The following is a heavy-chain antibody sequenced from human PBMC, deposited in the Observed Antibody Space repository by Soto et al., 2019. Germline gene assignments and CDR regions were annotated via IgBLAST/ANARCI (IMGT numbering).Heavy chain of an antibody. CDR1: GGSFSDYY. CDR3: ARTPTRGASAWLDP. D-gene: IGHD1-26*01. Sequence: QVQLQQWGSGLLKPSETLSLTCAIYGGSFSDYYWHWIRQSPGKGLEWIGEIHLSGRVNFTPSLKSRTSLSMDTSRNQFFLTLWSVTAADTAVYFCARTPTRGASAWLDPWGRGHLVTVSS. J-gene: IGHJ5*02. V-gene: IGHV4-34*01. CDR2: IHLSGRV.